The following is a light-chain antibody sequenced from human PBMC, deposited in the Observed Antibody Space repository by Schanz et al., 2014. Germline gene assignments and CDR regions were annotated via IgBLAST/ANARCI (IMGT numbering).Light chain of an antibody. J-gene: IGLJ3*02. Sequence: QSALTQPPSASGSPGQSVTISCTGTSSDVGGYNYVSWYQQHPGKAPKLMIYEGSKRPSGVSNRFSGSKSGNTASLTISGLQAEDEADYYCCSYTSSSTWVFGGGTKLTVL. CDR3: CSYTSSSTWV. V-gene: IGLV2-14*01. CDR2: EGS. CDR1: SSDVGGYNY.